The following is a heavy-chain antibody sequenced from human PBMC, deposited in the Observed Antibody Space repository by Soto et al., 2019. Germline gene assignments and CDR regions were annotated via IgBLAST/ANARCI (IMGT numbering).Heavy chain of an antibody. CDR3: ARPRTSRWYYMDV. Sequence: XTLSLTCAVYCGSFSGYYWSWIRQPPGXGREWIGEIXHSGRXNSNQSLKSRVXISVDTSXXQFSLKLSYVTAEDTAVYYCARPRTSRWYYMDVWGKGTTVTVYS. J-gene: IGHJ6*03. CDR2: IXHSGRX. V-gene: IGHV4-34*01. CDR1: CGSFSGYY. D-gene: IGHD1-7*01.